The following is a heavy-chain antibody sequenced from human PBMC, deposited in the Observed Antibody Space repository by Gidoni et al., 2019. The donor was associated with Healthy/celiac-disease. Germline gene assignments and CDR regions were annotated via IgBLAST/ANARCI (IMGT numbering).Heavy chain of an antibody. CDR3: AGTIKGYSYGYWDY. Sequence: EVQLVESGGGLVQPGGSLRPSCAASGFTFSSYEMNWVRQAPGKGLEWVSYISSSGSTIYYADSVKGRFTISRDNAKNSLYLQMNSLRAEDTAVYYCAGTIKGYSYGYWDYWGQGTLVTVSS. CDR2: ISSSGSTI. V-gene: IGHV3-48*03. CDR1: GFTFSSYE. D-gene: IGHD5-18*01. J-gene: IGHJ4*02.